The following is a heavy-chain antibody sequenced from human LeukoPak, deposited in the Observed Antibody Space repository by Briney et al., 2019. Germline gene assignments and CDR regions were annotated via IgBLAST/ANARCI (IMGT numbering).Heavy chain of an antibody. CDR3: ARDRSAVAGTAAF. J-gene: IGHJ4*02. CDR1: GYTFTGYY. Sequence: ASVTVSCKASGYTFTGYYMHWVRQAPGQGLEWMGRINPNSGGTNYAQKFQGRVTMTKDTSISTAYMELSRLRFDDTAVYFCARDRSAVAGTAAFWGQGTLVTVSS. CDR2: INPNSGGT. D-gene: IGHD6-19*01. V-gene: IGHV1-2*06.